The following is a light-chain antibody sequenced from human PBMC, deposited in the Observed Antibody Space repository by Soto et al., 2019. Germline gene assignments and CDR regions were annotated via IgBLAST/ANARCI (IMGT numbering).Light chain of an antibody. CDR3: QQRGEWPPGAT. Sequence: EIVMTQSPATLSVSPGERVTLSCRASQTVRSNLAWYQQKPGQAPRLLIYVASTRATGIPARFSGSGSGTEFTLTISSLEPEDFAVYYCQQRGEWPPGATFGQGTRLEIK. V-gene: IGKV3-11*01. CDR2: VAS. J-gene: IGKJ5*01. CDR1: QTVRSN.